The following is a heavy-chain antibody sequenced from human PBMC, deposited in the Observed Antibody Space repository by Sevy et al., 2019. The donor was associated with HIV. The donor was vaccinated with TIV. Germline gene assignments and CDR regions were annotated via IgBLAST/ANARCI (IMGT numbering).Heavy chain of an antibody. D-gene: IGHD3-22*01. CDR3: ARRPMIGTDYFDY. CDR1: GGSISSFY. CDR2: IYYSGST. J-gene: IGHJ4*02. Sequence: SETLSLTCTVSGGSISSFYWSWIRQPPGKGLEWIGYIYYSGSTNYNPSLKSRVTISVNASKNQFSLKLSSVTAADTAVYYCARRPMIGTDYFDYWGQGTLVTVSS. V-gene: IGHV4-59*12.